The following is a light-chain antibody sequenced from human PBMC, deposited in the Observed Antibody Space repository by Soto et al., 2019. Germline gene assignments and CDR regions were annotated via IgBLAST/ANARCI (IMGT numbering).Light chain of an antibody. V-gene: IGLV1-51*01. CDR3: AAWDNSLSVVV. CDR2: DNN. J-gene: IGLJ2*01. CDR1: SSNLGKNN. Sequence: QSVLTQPPSVSAAPGQKVTMSCSGSSSNLGKNNVCWFQHLPGTAPKLLIYDNNKRPSGISDRFSGSKSGTSATLGVTGLQTEDEADYYCAAWDNSLSVVVFGGGTKVTVL.